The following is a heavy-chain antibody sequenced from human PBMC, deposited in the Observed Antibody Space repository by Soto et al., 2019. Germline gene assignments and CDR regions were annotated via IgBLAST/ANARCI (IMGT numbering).Heavy chain of an antibody. J-gene: IGHJ4*02. Sequence: GGSLRLSCAASGFTFSNAWMNWVRQAPGKGLEWVGRIKSKTEGGTIDYAAPVKGRFTISRDDSKNTLYLQTNSLKTVDTAVYYCTTHKGREYWGQGTLVTVSS. CDR1: GFTFSNAW. CDR3: TTHKGREY. CDR2: IKSKTEGGTI. V-gene: IGHV3-15*07.